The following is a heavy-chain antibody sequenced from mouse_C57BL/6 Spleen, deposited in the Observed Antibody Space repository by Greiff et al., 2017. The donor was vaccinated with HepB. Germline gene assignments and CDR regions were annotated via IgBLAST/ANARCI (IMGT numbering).Heavy chain of an antibody. CDR3: DRRYSNYGSYYYAMDY. CDR2: IYPANGTT. V-gene: IGHV14-3*01. J-gene: IGHJ4*01. CDR1: GFNIKNTY. D-gene: IGHD2-5*01. Sequence: EVQLVESVAELVRPGASVKLSCTASGFNIKNTYMPWVKQRPEQGLEWIGRIYPANGTTKYAPKFQGKATITTDTSSNTAYLQLSSLTSEDTALYYFDRRYSNYGSYYYAMDYWGKGTSVTVYS.